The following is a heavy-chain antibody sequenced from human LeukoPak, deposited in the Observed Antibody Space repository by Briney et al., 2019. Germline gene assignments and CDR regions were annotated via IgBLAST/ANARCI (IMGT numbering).Heavy chain of an antibody. CDR1: GDSVSSNSAA. J-gene: IGHJ5*02. D-gene: IGHD2-15*01. CDR2: TYYRSKWYN. V-gene: IGHV6-1*01. Sequence: SQTLSLTCAISGDSVSSNSAAWNWIRQSPSRGLEWLGRTYYRSKWYNDYAVSVKSRITINADTSKNQFSLKLSSVTAADTAVYYCARRARYRYCSGGSCPNWFDPWGQGTLVTVSS. CDR3: ARRARYRYCSGGSCPNWFDP.